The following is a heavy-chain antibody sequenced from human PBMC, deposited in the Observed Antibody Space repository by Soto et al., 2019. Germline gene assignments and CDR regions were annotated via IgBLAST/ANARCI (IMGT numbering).Heavy chain of an antibody. CDR1: GFTCRSYW. CDR2: INSDGSST. V-gene: IGHV3-74*01. D-gene: IGHD6-6*01. CDR3: ASGGSSLNFDS. J-gene: IGHJ4*02. Sequence: VGSLRLSCAASGFTCRSYWMQWVRQAPGKGLVWVSWINSDGSSTSYADSVKGRFTISRDNAKNTLYLQMNSLRAEDTAVYYCASGGSSLNFDSWGQGTLVTVSS.